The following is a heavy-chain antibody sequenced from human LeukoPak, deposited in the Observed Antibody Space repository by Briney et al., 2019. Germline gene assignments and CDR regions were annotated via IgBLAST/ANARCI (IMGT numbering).Heavy chain of an antibody. CDR2: IYYGGST. V-gene: IGHV4-39*01. Sequence: SETLSLTCTVSVGSISSGSYYWGWIRQSPGKGLEWIGNIYYGGSTSYDPSLKSRVTISVDTTKNQFSLHLSSVTAADTAVYYCATYYYSYCYMDVWGKGTTVAVSS. J-gene: IGHJ6*03. CDR3: ATYYYSYCYMDV. CDR1: VGSISSGSYY.